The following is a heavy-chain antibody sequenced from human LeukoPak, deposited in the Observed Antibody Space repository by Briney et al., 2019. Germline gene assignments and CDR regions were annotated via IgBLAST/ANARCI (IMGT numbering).Heavy chain of an antibody. CDR1: GFTFSSYA. CDR2: ISYDGSNK. CDR3: ARVWIQLWIDAFDI. J-gene: IGHJ3*02. Sequence: GGSLRLSCAASGFTFSSYAMHWVRQAPGKGLEWVAVISYDGSNKYYADSVKGRFTISRDNSKNTLYLQMNSLRAEDTAVYYCARVWIQLWIDAFDIWGQGTMVTVSS. D-gene: IGHD5-18*01. V-gene: IGHV3-30-3*01.